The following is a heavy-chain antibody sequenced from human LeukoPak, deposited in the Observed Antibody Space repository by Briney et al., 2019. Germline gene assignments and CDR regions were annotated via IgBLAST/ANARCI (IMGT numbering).Heavy chain of an antibody. CDR2: IYYSGST. Sequence: PSETLSLTCTVSGASIRGSNYYWAWIRQTPGKGLDWIGSIYYSGSTHYSPSLKSRVTISVDTSKNQFSLRVSSVTAADTAAYYCARNSSRANNGGFDYWGQGILVTVSS. V-gene: IGHV4-39*01. CDR1: GASIRGSNYY. J-gene: IGHJ4*02. D-gene: IGHD1/OR15-1a*01. CDR3: ARNSSRANNGGFDY.